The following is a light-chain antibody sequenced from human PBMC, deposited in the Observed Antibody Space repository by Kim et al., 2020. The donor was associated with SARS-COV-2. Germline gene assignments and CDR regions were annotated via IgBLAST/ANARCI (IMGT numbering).Light chain of an antibody. CDR3: SSYAGSTII. CDR1: SSDVGGYNS. Sequence: QSVVTQPPSASGSPGQSVTISCTGTSSDVGGYNSVSWYQQHPGKAPKLMISEVSKRPSGVPDRFSGSKSGNTASLTVSGLQAEDEADYYCSSYAGSTIIFGRGTKVTVL. V-gene: IGLV2-8*01. CDR2: EVS. J-gene: IGLJ2*01.